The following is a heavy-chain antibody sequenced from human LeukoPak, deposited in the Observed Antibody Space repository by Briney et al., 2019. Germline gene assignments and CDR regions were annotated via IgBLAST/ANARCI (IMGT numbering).Heavy chain of an antibody. CDR2: INSDGSST. CDR1: IRLQHQL. V-gene: IGHV3-74*01. D-gene: IGHD5-18*01. CDR3: ARVAIPGVFYFDY. Sequence: GGSLRLSCGLWIRLQHQLDALGPPSSKEGAGVVSRINSDGSSTSYADSVKGRFTISRDNAKNTLYLQMNSLRAEDTAVYYCARVAIPGVFYFDYWGQGTLVTVSS. J-gene: IGHJ4*02.